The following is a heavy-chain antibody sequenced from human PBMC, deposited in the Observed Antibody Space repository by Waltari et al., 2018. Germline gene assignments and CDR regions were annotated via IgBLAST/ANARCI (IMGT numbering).Heavy chain of an antibody. CDR2: IIPIFGTA. Sequence: QVQLVQSGAEVQKPGSSVTVSCKASGGTFRSYAISWVRQAPGQGLEWMGGIIPIFGTANYAQKFQGRVTITADESTSTAYMELSSLRSEDTAVYYCAGVENGDYELDYWGQGTLVTVSS. CDR3: AGVENGDYELDY. D-gene: IGHD4-17*01. CDR1: GGTFRSYA. V-gene: IGHV1-69*01. J-gene: IGHJ4*02.